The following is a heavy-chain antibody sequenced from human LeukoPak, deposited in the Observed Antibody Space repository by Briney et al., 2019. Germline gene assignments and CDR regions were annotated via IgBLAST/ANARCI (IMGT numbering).Heavy chain of an antibody. CDR3: AFYRGAHSYFPY. V-gene: IGHV3-30*09. Sequence: GGSLRLSCAASGFSFSYYAIHWVRQAPGKGLEWVAVISYDGSNKSYADSVRGRFAISRDNSKNTIYLQMNSLRAEDTAVYYCAFYRGAHSYFPYWGQGTLVTVSS. D-gene: IGHD3-10*01. CDR1: GFSFSYYA. J-gene: IGHJ4*02. CDR2: ISYDGSNK.